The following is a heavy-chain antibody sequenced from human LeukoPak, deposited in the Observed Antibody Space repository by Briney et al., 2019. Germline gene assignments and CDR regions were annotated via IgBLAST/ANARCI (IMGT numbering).Heavy chain of an antibody. V-gene: IGHV3-23*01. CDR2: ISGSGGST. CDR1: GFTFSSYA. J-gene: IGHJ6*02. CDR3: AKVSNYYYYYGMDV. Sequence: TGGSLRLSCVASGFTFSSYAMNWVRQAPGKGLEWVSGISGSGGSTNYADSVKGRFTISRDSSKNTLYLQMNSLRAEDTAVYYCAKVSNYYYYYGMDVWGQGTTVTVSS.